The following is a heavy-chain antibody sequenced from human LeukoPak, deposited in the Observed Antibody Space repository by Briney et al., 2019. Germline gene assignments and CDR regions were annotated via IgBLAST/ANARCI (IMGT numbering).Heavy chain of an antibody. CDR3: ARQATAGTWYFDY. V-gene: IGHV5-51*01. Sequence: AGESLKISCKGSGYSFTSYWIGWVRQMPGKGLEWVAIIDPGDSDTRYGQSFQGQVTISADKSISTAYLQWSSLKASDTAMYYCARQATAGTWYFDYWGQGTLVTVSS. D-gene: IGHD6-13*01. J-gene: IGHJ4*02. CDR1: GYSFTSYW. CDR2: IDPGDSDT.